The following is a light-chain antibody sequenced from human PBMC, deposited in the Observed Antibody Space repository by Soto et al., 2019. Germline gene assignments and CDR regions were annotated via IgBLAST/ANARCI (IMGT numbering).Light chain of an antibody. V-gene: IGKV3-20*01. CDR3: QQYGSSLPWT. Sequence: IVLTQSPGTLSLSPEEIATLSFTASRIVSSNYLAWYQQKPGQAPRLLISNASRRATGIPDRFSGSGSATDFTLTIAGLEPEDFAMYYCQQYGSSLPWTFGQGTKVDIK. CDR2: NAS. CDR1: RIVSSNY. J-gene: IGKJ1*01.